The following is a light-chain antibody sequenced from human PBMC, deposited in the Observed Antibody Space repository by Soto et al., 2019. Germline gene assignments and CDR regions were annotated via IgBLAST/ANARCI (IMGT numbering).Light chain of an antibody. CDR2: KAS. Sequence: DIQMTQSPSTLSASVGDRVTITCRASQSISSWLAWYQQKPGKAPKVLIYKASSLGSGVPSRFSGSGSGTEFTLTISSLQPDDSATYYCQQYNSSFGHGTKVEIK. V-gene: IGKV1-5*03. CDR3: QQYNSS. CDR1: QSISSW. J-gene: IGKJ1*01.